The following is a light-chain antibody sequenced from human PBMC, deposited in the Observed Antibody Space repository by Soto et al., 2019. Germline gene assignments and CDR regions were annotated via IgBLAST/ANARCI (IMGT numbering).Light chain of an antibody. V-gene: IGLV1-51*02. J-gene: IGLJ3*02. CDR3: GIWDTSLWV. CDR2: ETN. Sequence: QSVLTQPPSVSAAPGQRVTISCSGISSNIVNNYVSWYQRLPGPAPKLLIYETNKRASGIPDRFSGSRSGTSATLDITGLQTGDDADYYCGIWDTSLWVFGGGTKVTVL. CDR1: SSNIVNNY.